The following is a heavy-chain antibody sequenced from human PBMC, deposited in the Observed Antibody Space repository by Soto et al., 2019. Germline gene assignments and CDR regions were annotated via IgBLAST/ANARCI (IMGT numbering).Heavy chain of an antibody. V-gene: IGHV4-39*01. CDR1: GGSISSSSYY. Sequence: PSETLSLTCTVSGGSISSSSYYWGWIRQPPGKGLEWIGSIYYSGSTYYNPSLKSRVTISVDTSKNQFSLKPSSVTAADTAVYYCASLRFLEWLFPVSAEPKTDYYYYGMDVWGQGTTVTVSS. CDR3: ASLRFLEWLFPVSAEPKTDYYYYGMDV. D-gene: IGHD3-3*01. CDR2: IYYSGST. J-gene: IGHJ6*02.